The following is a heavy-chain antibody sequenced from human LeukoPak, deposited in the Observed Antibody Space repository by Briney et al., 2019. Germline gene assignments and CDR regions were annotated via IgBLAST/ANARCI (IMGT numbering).Heavy chain of an antibody. V-gene: IGHV4-61*02. Sequence: SETLSLTCTVSGGSISSGSYYWSWIRQPPGKGLEWIGRIYTSGSTYYNPSLKSRVTISVDTSKNQFSLKLSSVTAADTAVYYCARDRAEWELLPIYDYWGQGTLVTVSS. CDR2: IYTSGST. CDR1: GGSISSGSYY. D-gene: IGHD1-26*01. CDR3: ARDRAEWELLPIYDY. J-gene: IGHJ4*02.